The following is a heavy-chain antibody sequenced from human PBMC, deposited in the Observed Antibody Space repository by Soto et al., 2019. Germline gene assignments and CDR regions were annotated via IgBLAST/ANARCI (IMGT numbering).Heavy chain of an antibody. CDR2: ISSIGKTV. Sequence: GGSLRLSCAASGFTFSSYEMNWVRQAPGKGLMWISYISSIGKTVYYADSVKGRFTISRDNAKNSLYLQMNSLRAEDTAIYYWAREYSASSGHFDYWGQGTLVTVSS. CDR1: GFTFSSYE. CDR3: AREYSASSGHFDY. V-gene: IGHV3-48*03. D-gene: IGHD6-6*01. J-gene: IGHJ4*02.